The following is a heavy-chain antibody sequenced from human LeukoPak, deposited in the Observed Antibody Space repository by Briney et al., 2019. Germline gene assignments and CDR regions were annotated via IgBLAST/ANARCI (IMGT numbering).Heavy chain of an antibody. CDR3: AKEGYCSGGSCYTHYYYYYYMDV. V-gene: IGHV3-33*03. CDR2: IWYDGSNK. D-gene: IGHD2-15*01. J-gene: IGHJ6*03. Sequence: PGGSLRLSCAASGFTFSSHGMHWVRQTPGKGLEWVAVIWYDGSNKYYADSAKGRFTISRDNSKNTLYLQMNSLTVEDTAVYYCAKEGYCSGGSCYTHYYYYYYMDVWGKGTTVTVSS. CDR1: GFTFSSHG.